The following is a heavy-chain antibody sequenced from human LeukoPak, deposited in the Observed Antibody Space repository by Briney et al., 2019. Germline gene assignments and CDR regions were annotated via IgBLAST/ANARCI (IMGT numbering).Heavy chain of an antibody. J-gene: IGHJ5*02. CDR2: ISGSGGST. CDR3: AKDLARNYDFWSGSWFDP. D-gene: IGHD3-3*01. Sequence: GGSLRLSCAASGFTFSSYAMSWVRQAPGKGLEWVSAISGSGGSTYYADSVKGRFTISRDNSKNTLHLQMNSLRAEDTAVYHCAKDLARNYDFWSGSWFDPWGQGTLVTVSS. CDR1: GFTFSSYA. V-gene: IGHV3-23*01.